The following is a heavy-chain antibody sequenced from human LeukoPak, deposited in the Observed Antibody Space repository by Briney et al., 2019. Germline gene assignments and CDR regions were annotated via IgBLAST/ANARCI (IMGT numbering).Heavy chain of an antibody. CDR3: AKDWSDATDY. CDR2: ISYDGSNK. D-gene: IGHD1-1*01. J-gene: IGHJ4*02. CDR1: GFTFSSYG. Sequence: GGSLRLSCAASGFTFSSYGMHWVRQAPGKGLEWVAVISYDGSNKYYADSVKGRFTISRDNSKNTLYLQMNSLRAEDTAVYYCAKDWSDATDYWGQGTLVTVSS. V-gene: IGHV3-30*18.